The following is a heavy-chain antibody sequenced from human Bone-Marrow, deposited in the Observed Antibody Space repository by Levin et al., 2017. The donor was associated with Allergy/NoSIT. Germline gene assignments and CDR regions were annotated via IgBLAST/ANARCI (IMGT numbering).Heavy chain of an antibody. J-gene: IGHJ4*02. CDR3: AKASKSGTVESYMSTYYFDY. CDR2: INWNSGFT. D-gene: IGHD1-14*01. Sequence: LSLTCAASGFTFDDYAMHWVRQAPGKGLECVSGINWNSGFTGYTDSVKGRFTISRDNAKNSLYLQMNNLRTEDTALYYCAKASKSGTVESYMSTYYFDYWGQGILITVSS. V-gene: IGHV3-9*01. CDR1: GFTFDDYA.